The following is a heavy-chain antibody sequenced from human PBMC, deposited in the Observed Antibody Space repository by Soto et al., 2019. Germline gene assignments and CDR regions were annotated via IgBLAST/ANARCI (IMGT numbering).Heavy chain of an antibody. Sequence: SETLSLTCTVSGDFISSYYWSWIRQPPGKGLEWIGYVYYSGSTNYNPSLKSRVTISVDTSKKQFSLQLRSVTAADTAVYFCARGKSGYYPYFDNWGQGXLVTVSS. V-gene: IGHV4-59*01. CDR3: ARGKSGYYPYFDN. D-gene: IGHD3-22*01. CDR2: VYYSGST. CDR1: GDFISSYY. J-gene: IGHJ4*02.